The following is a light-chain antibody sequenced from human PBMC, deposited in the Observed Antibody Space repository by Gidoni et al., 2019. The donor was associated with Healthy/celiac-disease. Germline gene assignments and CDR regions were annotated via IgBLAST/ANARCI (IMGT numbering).Light chain of an antibody. CDR3: QQRSNWPPLT. V-gene: IGKV3-11*01. J-gene: IGKJ4*01. CDR2: AAS. CDR1: QSVSSY. Sequence: VLTQSPATLSLSPGERATLPCRASQSVSSYFAWYQQKPGQAPRLLIYAASNRATGIPARFSGSGSGTDFTLTISSLEPEDFAVYYCQQRSNWPPLTFXGXTKVEIK.